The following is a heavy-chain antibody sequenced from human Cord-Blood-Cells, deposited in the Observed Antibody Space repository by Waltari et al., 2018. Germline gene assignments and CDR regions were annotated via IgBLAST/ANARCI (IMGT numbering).Heavy chain of an antibody. CDR3: ARSRMVRGVSDY. D-gene: IGHD3-10*01. V-gene: IGHV4-34*01. J-gene: IGHJ4*02. CDR1: GGPFSCYY. CDR2: INHSGST. Sequence: QVQLQQWGAGLLKPSETLSLTCAVYGGPFSCYYWSCIRQPPGKGLEWIGEINHSGSTNYNPSLKSRVTISVDTSKNQFSLKLSSVTAADTAVYYCARSRMVRGVSDYWGQGTLVTVSS.